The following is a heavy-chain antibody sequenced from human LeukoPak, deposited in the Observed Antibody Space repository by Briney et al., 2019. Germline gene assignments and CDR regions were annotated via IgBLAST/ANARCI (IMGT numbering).Heavy chain of an antibody. V-gene: IGHV3-74*01. Sequence: PGGSLRLSCAASGFTFSSYAMSWVRQAPGKGLVWVSHINSDGIRTSYADSVKGRFTISRDNAKNTLYLQMNSLRAEDTAVYYCATIMITFGGVIPHQNAFDIWGQGTMVTVSS. J-gene: IGHJ3*02. D-gene: IGHD3-16*01. CDR1: GFTFSSYA. CDR2: INSDGIRT. CDR3: ATIMITFGGVIPHQNAFDI.